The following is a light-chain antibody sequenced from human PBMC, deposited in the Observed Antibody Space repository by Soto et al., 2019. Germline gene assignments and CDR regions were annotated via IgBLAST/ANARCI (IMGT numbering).Light chain of an antibody. CDR2: WAS. CDR3: QQYFDVPFT. V-gene: IGKV4-1*01. Sequence: DIVMTQSQNSLAVSLGERATMNCKCSRSVLYKSNNKNHLAWYQQKPGQPPQLIIYWASTRESGVPERFSGSGSGTDFTLTISSLEAEDVAFYWCQQYFDVPFTFGGGTKVDIK. CDR1: RSVLYKSNNKNH. J-gene: IGKJ4*01.